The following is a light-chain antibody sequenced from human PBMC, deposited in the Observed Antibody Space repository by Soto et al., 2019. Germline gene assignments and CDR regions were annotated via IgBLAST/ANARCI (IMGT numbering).Light chain of an antibody. CDR3: SSYTSSSPCV. Sequence: QSVLTQPASVSGSPGQSITISCTGTSSDVGGYNYVSWYHQHPAKAPKLMIYEVNNRPSGVSNRFSGSKSGNTASLTISGLQAEDEADYYCSSYTSSSPCVFGTGTKVTVL. CDR1: SSDVGGYNY. CDR2: EVN. V-gene: IGLV2-14*01. J-gene: IGLJ1*01.